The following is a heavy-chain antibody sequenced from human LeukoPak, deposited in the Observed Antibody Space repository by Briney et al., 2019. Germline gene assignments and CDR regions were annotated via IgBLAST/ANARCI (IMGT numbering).Heavy chain of an antibody. CDR2: IYYSGST. CDR1: GGSLRSYY. V-gene: IGHV4-59*01. J-gene: IGHJ6*03. CDR3: ARDRRGYSGYDSYYYYYMDV. Sequence: SETLSLTCTVSGGSLRSYYWSWIRQAPGKVLEWIAYIYYSGSTNYNPSLKSRVTISVDTSKNQFSLKLSSVTAADTAVYYCARDRRGYSGYDSYYYYYMDVWGKGTTVTISS. D-gene: IGHD5-12*01.